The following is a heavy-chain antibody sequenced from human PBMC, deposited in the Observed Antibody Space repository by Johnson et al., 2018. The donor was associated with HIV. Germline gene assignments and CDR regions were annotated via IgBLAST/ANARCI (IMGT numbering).Heavy chain of an antibody. Sequence: QVQLVESGGGLVKPGGSLRLSCAVSGFKFSDFYMTWIRQVPGKGLECVAYISSSGAGIYYADSVRGRFTISRDNAKNSLYLQMNSLRAEDTSVYYCARAEGDYYDSGGWGPDAFDIWGQGTMVTVSS. CDR3: ARAEGDYYDSGGWGPDAFDI. J-gene: IGHJ3*02. V-gene: IGHV3-11*01. CDR1: GFKFSDFY. D-gene: IGHD3-22*01. CDR2: ISSSGAGI.